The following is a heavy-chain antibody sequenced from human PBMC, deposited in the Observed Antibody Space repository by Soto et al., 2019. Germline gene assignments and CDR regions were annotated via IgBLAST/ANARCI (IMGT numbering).Heavy chain of an antibody. CDR1: GRSMSSNY. Sequence: PSETLSLTCRVSGRSMSSNYSSWLRQSADKGLEWLGYVFYGGTDYPPSLGGRVSMSLQTSKSQFSPTLTSVTAADTAVYYCSAYRGALYFDFWGQGIQVTVSS. CDR2: VFYGGT. V-gene: IGHV4-59*03. CDR3: SAYRGALYFDF. D-gene: IGHD4-4*01. J-gene: IGHJ4*02.